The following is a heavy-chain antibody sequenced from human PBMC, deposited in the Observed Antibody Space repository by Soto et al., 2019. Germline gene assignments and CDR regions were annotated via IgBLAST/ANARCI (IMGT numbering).Heavy chain of an antibody. Sequence: EVQLVESGEGLVQPGGSLRRSCAASGFTFSSYNIHWIRQAPGKGLEFVSAISRSGDRTYYADSVKGRFTITRDNSKNTVWLLMGSRRAEDMDVYYCARARCSSGQFSYFDYWGRGVLVSVSS. J-gene: IGHJ4*02. CDR1: GFTFSSYN. D-gene: IGHD2-15*01. V-gene: IGHV3-64*02. CDR2: ISRSGDRT. CDR3: ARARCSSGQFSYFDY.